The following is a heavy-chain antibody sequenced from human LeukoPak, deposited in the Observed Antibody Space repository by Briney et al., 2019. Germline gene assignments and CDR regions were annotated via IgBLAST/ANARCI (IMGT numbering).Heavy chain of an antibody. CDR2: IYYSGST. Sequence: SETLSLTCTVSGGSISSSSYYWGWIRQPPGKGREWIASIYYSGSTYYNPSLKSRVTISVDSSKIQFSLMLSSVTAADTAVYYCGIFTMVRGVTSYFENWGQGTLVTVSS. V-gene: IGHV4-39*01. D-gene: IGHD3-10*01. J-gene: IGHJ4*02. CDR3: GIFTMVRGVTSYFEN. CDR1: GGSISSSSYY.